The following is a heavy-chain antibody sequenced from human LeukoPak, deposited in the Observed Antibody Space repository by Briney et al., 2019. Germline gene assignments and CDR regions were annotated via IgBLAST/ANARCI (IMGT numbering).Heavy chain of an antibody. D-gene: IGHD6-19*01. CDR3: AKGGAVAVTADLGAFDI. J-gene: IGHJ3*02. CDR1: GFAFSGYG. CDR2: IRYDGSNK. Sequence: GGSLRLSCAASGFAFSGYGMHWVRQAPGKGLEWVTFIRYDGSNKYYADSVKGRFTISRDNSKNTVYLQMNSLRAEDTAVYYCAKGGAVAVTADLGAFDIWGQGTMVTVSS. V-gene: IGHV3-30*02.